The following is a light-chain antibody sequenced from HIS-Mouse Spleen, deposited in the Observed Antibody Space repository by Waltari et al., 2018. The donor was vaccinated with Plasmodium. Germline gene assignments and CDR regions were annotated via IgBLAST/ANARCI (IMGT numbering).Light chain of an antibody. V-gene: IGLV3-9*01. CDR1: NIGSKN. Sequence: SYELTQPLSVSVALGQTARLTCGGNNIGSKNVHWYKQKPGQAPVLVIYRDSNRPSGIPERFSGSNSGNTATLTISRAQAGDEADYYCQVWDSSTVFGGGTKLTVL. J-gene: IGLJ3*02. CDR2: RDS. CDR3: QVWDSSTV.